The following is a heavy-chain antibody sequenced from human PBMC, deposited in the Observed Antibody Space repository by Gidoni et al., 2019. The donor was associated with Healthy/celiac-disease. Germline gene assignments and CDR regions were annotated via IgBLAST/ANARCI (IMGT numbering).Heavy chain of an antibody. D-gene: IGHD5-18*01. J-gene: IGHJ4*02. CDR1: GGPFSSYA. V-gene: IGHV1-69*06. CDR2: IIPIFGTA. CDR3: ASAGDTAMVTSEYYFDY. Sequence: QVQLVQSGAEVKKPGSSVKVSCKASGGPFSSYAISWVRQAPGQGLEWMGGIIPIFGTANYAQKFQGRVTITADKSTSTAYMELSSLRSEDTAVYYCASAGDTAMVTSEYYFDYWGQGTLVTVSS.